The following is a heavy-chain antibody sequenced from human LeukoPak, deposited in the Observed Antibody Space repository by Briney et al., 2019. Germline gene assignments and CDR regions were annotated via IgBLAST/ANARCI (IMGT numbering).Heavy chain of an antibody. D-gene: IGHD2-15*01. CDR1: GGSIISYY. CDR2: IYYSGST. CDR3: ARSLYCSGGSCYVYYYYMDV. Sequence: SETLSLTCTVSGGSIISYYWSWIRQPPGKGLEWIGYIYYSGSTNYNPSLKSRVTISVDTSKNQFSLKLSPVTAADTAVYYCARSLYCSGGSCYVYYYYMDVWGKGTTVTVSS. J-gene: IGHJ6*03. V-gene: IGHV4-59*01.